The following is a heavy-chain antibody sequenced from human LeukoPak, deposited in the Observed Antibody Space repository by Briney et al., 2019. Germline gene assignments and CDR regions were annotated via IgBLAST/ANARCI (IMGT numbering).Heavy chain of an antibody. Sequence: ASVKVSCKASGYTFTSYGISWVRQAPGQGLEWMGWISAYNGNTNYAQKLQGRVTMTTDTSTSTAYMELSSLRSEDTAVYYCARKAHDYGDYSAFDFWGQGTMVTVSS. CDR2: ISAYNGNT. J-gene: IGHJ3*01. D-gene: IGHD4-17*01. CDR3: ARKAHDYGDYSAFDF. CDR1: GYTFTSYG. V-gene: IGHV1-18*04.